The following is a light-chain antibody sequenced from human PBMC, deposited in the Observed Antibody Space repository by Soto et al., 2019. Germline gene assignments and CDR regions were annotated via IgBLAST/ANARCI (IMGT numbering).Light chain of an antibody. Sequence: EIVLTQSPGILSLSPGERATFSYRASQTINNYVAWYQQKPGQAPRVLIYDSSIRATGVPDRFSGSGSGTDLTLTISRLEPEDFAVYYCQQYVDSPETFGGGTKVEIK. J-gene: IGKJ4*01. CDR1: QTINNY. CDR3: QQYVDSPET. V-gene: IGKV3-20*01. CDR2: DSS.